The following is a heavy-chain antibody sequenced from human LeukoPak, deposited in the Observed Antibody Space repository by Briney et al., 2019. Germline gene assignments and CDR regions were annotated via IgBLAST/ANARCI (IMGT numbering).Heavy chain of an antibody. CDR1: GFTFSRYS. V-gene: IGHV3-21*01. D-gene: IGHD2-2*01. CDR3: ARHGHILVVPAAMRYMAAPPIQDY. J-gene: IGHJ4*02. Sequence: GGALRLSCAASGFTFSRYSMNWVRQAPGKGLEGVSFISSSSYIYYSDSVKGRYTISKDNGKNKRELQRKSLKAEDTAVYYCARHGHILVVPAAMRYMAAPPIQDYWGQGTLLTVSS. CDR2: ISSSSYI.